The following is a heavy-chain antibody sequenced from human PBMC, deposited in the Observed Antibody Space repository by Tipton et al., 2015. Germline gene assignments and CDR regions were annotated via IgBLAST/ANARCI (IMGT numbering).Heavy chain of an antibody. Sequence: LSLTCSVSGASISTDAYYWSWVRQAPGKGLEWVAGMSFDSIIRHYADSVKGRFTISRDNAKTSLYLQMNDLRPEDSALYYCTKDEIPTGPDFFIHWGQGTQVTVSS. CDR1: GASISTDAYY. V-gene: IGHV3-9*01. J-gene: IGHJ4*02. CDR2: MSFDSIIR. D-gene: IGHD1-1*01. CDR3: TKDEIPTGPDFFIH.